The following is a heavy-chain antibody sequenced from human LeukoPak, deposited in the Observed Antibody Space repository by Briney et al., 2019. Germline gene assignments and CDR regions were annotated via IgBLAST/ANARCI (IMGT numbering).Heavy chain of an antibody. CDR3: AKARYCSGGSCYYDY. J-gene: IGHJ4*02. CDR1: GFTFSSYA. CDR2: ISGSGGST. Sequence: GGSLRLSCAASGFTFSSYAMSWVRQAPGKGLEWVSAISGSGGSTYYADSVKGRFTISRDNSKNTLYLQMNSLRAEDTAVYYCAKARYCSGGSCYYDYWGQGTLVTVPS. D-gene: IGHD2-15*01. V-gene: IGHV3-23*01.